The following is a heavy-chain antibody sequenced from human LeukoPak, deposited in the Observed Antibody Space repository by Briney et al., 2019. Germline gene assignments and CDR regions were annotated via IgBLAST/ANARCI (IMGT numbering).Heavy chain of an antibody. CDR2: ISGSGGST. J-gene: IGHJ3*02. CDR3: AKVLITMVRGVISPDAFDI. V-gene: IGHV3-23*01. D-gene: IGHD3-10*01. Sequence: QSGGSLRLSCAASGFTFSSYAMSWVRQAPGKGLEWVSAISGSGGSTYYADSVKGRFTISRDNSKNTLYQQMNSLRAEDTAVYYCAKVLITMVRGVISPDAFDIWGQGTMVTVSS. CDR1: GFTFSSYA.